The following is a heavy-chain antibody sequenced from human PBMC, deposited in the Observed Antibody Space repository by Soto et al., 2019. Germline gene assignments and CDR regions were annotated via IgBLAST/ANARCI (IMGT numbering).Heavy chain of an antibody. CDR2: IYYSGST. Sequence: SETLSLTCAVYGGSFSSYYWVWIRQPPGKGLEWIGSIYYSGSTYYNPSLKSRVTISVDTSKNQFSLKLSSVTAADTAVYYCARPFDYGDYANWGQGTLVTVSS. V-gene: IGHV4-39*01. CDR3: ARPFDYGDYAN. D-gene: IGHD4-17*01. J-gene: IGHJ4*02. CDR1: GGSFSSYY.